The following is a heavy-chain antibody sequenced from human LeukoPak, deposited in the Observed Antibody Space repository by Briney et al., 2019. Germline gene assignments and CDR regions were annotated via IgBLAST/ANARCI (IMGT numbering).Heavy chain of an antibody. V-gene: IGHV4-39*07. D-gene: IGHD1-14*01. CDR1: GGSISSSSYY. Sequence: ASETLSLTCTVSGGSISSSSYYWGWIRQPPGKGLEWIGSIYYSGSTYYNPSLKSRVTMSVDTSKNQFSLKLSSVTAADTAVYYCARVGTGGGFDPWGQGTLVTVSS. CDR3: ARVGTGGGFDP. J-gene: IGHJ5*02. CDR2: IYYSGST.